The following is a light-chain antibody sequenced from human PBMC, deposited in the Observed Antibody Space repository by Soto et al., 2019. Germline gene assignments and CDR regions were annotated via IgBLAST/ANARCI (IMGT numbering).Light chain of an antibody. Sequence: QSALTQPRSVSGSPGQSVTISCTGTGSDVGGYNYVSWYQQHPGKAPKLMINDVTKRPSGVPDRFSGSKFGNTASLTISGLQAEDEADYYCCSYAGSYTLVFGGGTKLTVL. CDR1: GSDVGGYNY. V-gene: IGLV2-11*01. CDR2: DVT. J-gene: IGLJ2*01. CDR3: CSYAGSYTLV.